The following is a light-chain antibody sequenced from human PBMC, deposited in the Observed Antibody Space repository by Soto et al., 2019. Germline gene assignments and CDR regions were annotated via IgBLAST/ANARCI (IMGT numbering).Light chain of an antibody. Sequence: QSALTQPPSVTAAPRQGVTISCSGSRSNIGNNAVHWYQQLPGKAPKLLIFYDDLLSSGVSDRFSASKSGTSASLAISGLQSEDEADYYCAAWDDSLNGVVFGGGTKLTVL. CDR2: YDD. CDR1: RSNIGNNA. J-gene: IGLJ2*01. CDR3: AAWDDSLNGVV. V-gene: IGLV1-36*01.